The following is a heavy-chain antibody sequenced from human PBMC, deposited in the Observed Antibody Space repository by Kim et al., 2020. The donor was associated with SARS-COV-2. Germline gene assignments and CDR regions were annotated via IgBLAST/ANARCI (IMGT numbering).Heavy chain of an antibody. V-gene: IGHV4-31*03. CDR3: ARDVIVVVPAAIPRYYGMDV. CDR1: GGSISSGGYY. Sequence: SETLSLTCTVSGGSISSGGYYWSWIRQHPGKGLEWIGYIYYSGSTYYNPSLKSRVTISVDTSKNQFSLKLSSVTAADTAVYYCARDVIVVVPAAIPRYYGMDVWGQGTTVTVSS. J-gene: IGHJ6*02. D-gene: IGHD2-2*01. CDR2: IYYSGST.